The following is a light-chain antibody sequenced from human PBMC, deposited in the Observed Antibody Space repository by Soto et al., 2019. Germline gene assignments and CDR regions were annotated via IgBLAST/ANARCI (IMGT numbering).Light chain of an antibody. CDR3: SSYTSSRAYV. V-gene: IGLV2-14*01. CDR1: SSDGGGYNY. CDR2: EVS. Sequence: SVRTPPASVSGSPGQSITISCTGTSSDGGGYNYVSWYQQQSGKAPKLMIHEVSNRPSGVSNRFSGSKSGNTASLTISGLQAEDEADYYCSSYTSSRAYVFGIGTKVTVL. J-gene: IGLJ1*01.